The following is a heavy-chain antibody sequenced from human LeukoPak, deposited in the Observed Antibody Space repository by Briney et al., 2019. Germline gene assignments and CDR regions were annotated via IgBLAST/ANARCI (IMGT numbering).Heavy chain of an antibody. CDR3: ARKLRFLEWLFYYYYMDV. V-gene: IGHV4-34*01. CDR1: GVSFSGYY. J-gene: IGHJ6*03. D-gene: IGHD3-3*01. CDR2: INESGST. Sequence: SETLSLTCGVSGVSFSGYYWSWIRQSPGKGLEWIGEINESGSTNYNPSLKSRVTISVDTSKNQFSLKLSSATAADTAVYYCARKLRFLEWLFYYYYMDVWGKGTTVTVSS.